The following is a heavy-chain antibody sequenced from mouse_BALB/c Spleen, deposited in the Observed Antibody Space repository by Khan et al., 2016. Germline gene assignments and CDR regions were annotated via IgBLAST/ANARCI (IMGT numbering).Heavy chain of an antibody. D-gene: IGHD2-2*01. CDR1: GYSITSDYA. CDR3: ASGLDAMDY. CDR2: ISYSGTT. Sequence: VQLKESGPGLVKPSQSLSLTCTVTGYSITSDYAWNWIRQFPGNKLEWRGDISYSGTTTYNQSLKRRSTITRDTSTNKFFLQLTSVPTADTATDYWASGLDAMDYWGQGTSVTVSS. V-gene: IGHV3-2*02. J-gene: IGHJ4*01.